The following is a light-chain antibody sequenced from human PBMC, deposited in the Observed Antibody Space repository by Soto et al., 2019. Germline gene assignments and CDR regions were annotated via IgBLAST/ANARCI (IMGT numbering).Light chain of an antibody. CDR2: AAS. V-gene: IGKV3-15*01. CDR3: QQYDNWWT. CDR1: QSVSGSR. J-gene: IGKJ1*01. Sequence: ETVLTQSPGTLSLSPGERATLSCRASQSVSGSRLAWYHQKPGQAPRVLIYAASTRATGIPDRFSGSGSGTEFTLTISSLHSEDFGVYYCQQYDNWWTFGQGTKVDIK.